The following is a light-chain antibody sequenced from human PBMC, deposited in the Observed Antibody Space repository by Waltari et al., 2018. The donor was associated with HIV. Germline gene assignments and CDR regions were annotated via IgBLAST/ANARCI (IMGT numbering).Light chain of an antibody. V-gene: IGKV3-15*01. CDR3: QQYDYWPPWT. CDR1: QSVKTN. CDR2: GAS. Sequence: EVLLTQSPATLSVSPGDRTTLSCRASQSVKTNLAWYQQGPGQPPRLLIYGASTRATGIAGSVSGSGSGTEFTLTINSLQSEDYAVYYLQQYDYWPPWTVGQGTKVEMK. J-gene: IGKJ1*01.